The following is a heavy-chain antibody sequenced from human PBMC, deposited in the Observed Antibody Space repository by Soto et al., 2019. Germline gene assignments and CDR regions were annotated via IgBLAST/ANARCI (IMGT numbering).Heavy chain of an antibody. Sequence: SETLSLTCTVSGGSFKSGSYSWSWIRQPPVKGLEWIGSIYHSGSTYYNPSLKSRVTISVDTSKNQFSLKLSSVTAADTAVYYCARDLSVTRYYYYGMDVWGQGTTVTVSS. V-gene: IGHV4-39*07. D-gene: IGHD4-17*01. J-gene: IGHJ6*02. CDR1: GGSFKSGSYS. CDR2: IYHSGST. CDR3: ARDLSVTRYYYYGMDV.